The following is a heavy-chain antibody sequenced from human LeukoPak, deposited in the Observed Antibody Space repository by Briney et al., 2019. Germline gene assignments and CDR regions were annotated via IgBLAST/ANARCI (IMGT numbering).Heavy chain of an antibody. Sequence: HSGGSLRLSCAASGFTFGDFAMYWVRQAPGKGLEWVSLISEDGDTYYGDSVKGRFTVSRDNSKNSLYLQMNSLRTEDTGLYYCARVRTAMEIGAYWGQGTLVTVSS. J-gene: IGHJ4*02. V-gene: IGHV3-43*02. CDR2: ISEDGDT. CDR1: GFTFGDFA. D-gene: IGHD5-18*01. CDR3: ARVRTAMEIGAY.